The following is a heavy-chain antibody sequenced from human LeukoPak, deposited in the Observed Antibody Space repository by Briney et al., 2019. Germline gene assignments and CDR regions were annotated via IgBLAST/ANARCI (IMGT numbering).Heavy chain of an antibody. CDR2: TFYRSKWSY. Sequence: SQTLSLTRAISGDSVSSNSAAWNWIRLSPSSGLEWLGRTFYRSKWSYEYAVSVNSRITINPETSKNQLSLHLNSVTPEDTAVYYCARGKPGSSGWNYFDYWGQGTQVTVSS. D-gene: IGHD6-19*01. CDR1: GDSVSSNSAA. CDR3: ARGKPGSSGWNYFDY. J-gene: IGHJ4*02. V-gene: IGHV6-1*01.